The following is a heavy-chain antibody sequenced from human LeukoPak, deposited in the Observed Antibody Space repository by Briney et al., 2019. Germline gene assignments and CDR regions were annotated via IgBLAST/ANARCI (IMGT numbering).Heavy chain of an antibody. CDR1: GYSFTSYW. J-gene: IGHJ4*02. CDR2: IYPGDSDT. CDR3: ASSFPGQHPSRAFDY. Sequence: GESPKISCKGSGYSFTSYWIGWVRQMPGKGLEWIGIIYPGDSDTRYSPSFEGQVNISTYKHITTSSVQWSSLNASHTAVYHCASSFPGQHPSRAFDYWGQGTLVTVSS. V-gene: IGHV5-51*04. D-gene: IGHD2-2*01.